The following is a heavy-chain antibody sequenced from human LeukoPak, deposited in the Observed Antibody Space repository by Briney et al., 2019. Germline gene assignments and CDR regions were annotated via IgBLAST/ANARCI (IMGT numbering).Heavy chain of an antibody. V-gene: IGHV3-23*01. J-gene: IGHJ4*02. CDR1: GFTFSTYA. D-gene: IGHD3-22*01. CDR3: AREYYYDSSGYYSR. CDR2: ISGSGGST. Sequence: GGSLRLSCAASGFTFSTYAMSWVRQAPGKGLEWVSAISGSGGSTYYADSVKGRFTISRDNAKNSLYLQMNSLRAEDTALYYCAREYYYDSSGYYSRWGQGTLVTVSS.